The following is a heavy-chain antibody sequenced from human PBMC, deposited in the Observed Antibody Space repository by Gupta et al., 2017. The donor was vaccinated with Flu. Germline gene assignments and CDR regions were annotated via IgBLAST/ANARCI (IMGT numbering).Heavy chain of an antibody. Sequence: QVQLVQSGAEVKKPGASVMVSCTASGYTFITYDINWVRQAAGQGPEWMGWMNPNSGYTVYARRFQGRVTMTRNTSMSTAYMELSSLTSDDTAIYYCARRATSWNAADYWGQGTMVTVSS. CDR2: MNPNSGYT. CDR3: ARRATSWNAADY. D-gene: IGHD1-1*01. J-gene: IGHJ4*02. CDR1: GYTFITYD. V-gene: IGHV1-8*02.